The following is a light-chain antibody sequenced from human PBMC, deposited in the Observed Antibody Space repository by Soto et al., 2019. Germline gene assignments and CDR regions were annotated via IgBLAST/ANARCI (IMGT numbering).Light chain of an antibody. J-gene: IGKJ1*01. CDR3: MQGTHWPET. V-gene: IGKV2-30*01. CDR2: KVS. CDR1: GILVYSDGNTY. Sequence: DIVVTQSPLSQPVTRGRPASMSLMSSGILVYSDGNTYLNWFQQRPGQSPRRLLYKVSNRDSGVPDRFSGSGSGTDFTLKISRVEAEDVGLYYCMQGTHWPETFGQGTEVDIK.